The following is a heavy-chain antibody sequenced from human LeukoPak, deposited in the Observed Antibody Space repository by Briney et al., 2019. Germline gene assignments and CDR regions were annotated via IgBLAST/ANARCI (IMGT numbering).Heavy chain of an antibody. D-gene: IGHD6-13*01. CDR3: AKAASSSWPSYYYGMDV. V-gene: IGHV3-23*01. J-gene: IGHJ6*02. CDR2: ITGSGGNT. Sequence: GGSLRLSCAASGFIFSSYSMSWVRQAPGKGLEWVSVITGSGGNTYYADSVKGRFTISKGNSKNTVYLQMSSLRVDDTAVYYCAKAASSSWPSYYYGMDVWGQGTTVTVSS. CDR1: GFIFSSYS.